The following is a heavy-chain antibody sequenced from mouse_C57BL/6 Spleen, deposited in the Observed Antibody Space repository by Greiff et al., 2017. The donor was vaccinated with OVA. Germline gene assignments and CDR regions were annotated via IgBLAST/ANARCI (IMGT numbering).Heavy chain of an antibody. CDR3: ARAARRDYAMDY. CDR1: GYSFTDYN. CDR2: INPNYGTT. V-gene: IGHV1-39*01. D-gene: IGHD1-2*01. Sequence: VQLQQSGPELVKPGASVKISCKASGYSFTDYNMHWVKQSNGKSLEWIGVINPNYGTTSYNQKFKGKATLTVDQSSSTAYMQLNSLTSEDSAVDCCARAARRDYAMDYWGQGTSVTVSS. J-gene: IGHJ4*01.